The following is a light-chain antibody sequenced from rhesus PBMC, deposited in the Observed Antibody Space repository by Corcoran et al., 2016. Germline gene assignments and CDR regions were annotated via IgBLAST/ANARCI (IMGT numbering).Light chain of an antibody. CDR1: QSLSNY. V-gene: IGKV1S9*01. CDR2: RAS. Sequence: DIQMTQSPSSLSASVGDRVTITCQASQSLSNYLNWYQQKPGKIPKLLIYRASSLQSGIPSRFSGSGSGTDCTLTISSLQPEDFATDYCQQGYSYPFTFGPGTKLDIK. CDR3: QQGYSYPFT. J-gene: IGKJ3*01.